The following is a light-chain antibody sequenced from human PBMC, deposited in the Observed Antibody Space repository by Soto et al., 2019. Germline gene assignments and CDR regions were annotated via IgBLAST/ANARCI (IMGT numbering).Light chain of an antibody. CDR1: HSISSY. Sequence: DIQLTQSPSSLSASVGDRVTITCRASHSISSYLSWYQQKPGKAPYLLIYAASNLQTRVPSRFSGSESGTDFTLTISSLQPEDFATYYCQHTYSTPHTFGQGTKLEIK. CDR2: AAS. CDR3: QHTYSTPHT. V-gene: IGKV1-39*01. J-gene: IGKJ2*01.